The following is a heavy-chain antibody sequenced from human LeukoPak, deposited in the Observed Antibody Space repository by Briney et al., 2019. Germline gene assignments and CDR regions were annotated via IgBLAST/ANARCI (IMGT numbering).Heavy chain of an antibody. CDR3: ASKGTYFDY. V-gene: IGHV3-7*01. CDR2: IKQDGSEK. J-gene: IGHJ4*02. Sequence: PGGSLRLSCVVSGFTFSSYWMSWVRQAPGKGLEWVANIKQDGSEKYYVDSVKGRLTMSRDNAKNSLYLQMNSLRAEDTAVYYCASKGTYFDYWGQGTLVTVSS. CDR1: GFTFSSYW.